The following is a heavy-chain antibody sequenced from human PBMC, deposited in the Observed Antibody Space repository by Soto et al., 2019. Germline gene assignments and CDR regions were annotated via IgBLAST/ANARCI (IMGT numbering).Heavy chain of an antibody. CDR2: ISGSGGST. CDR3: AKDISGWGHYDATEDVRGGV. CDR1: GFTFSSYA. V-gene: IGHV3-23*01. J-gene: IGHJ6*02. Sequence: GGSLRLSCAASGFTFSSYAMSWVRQAPGKGLEWVSAISGSGGSTYYADSVKGRFTISRDNSKNTLYLQMNSLRAEDTAVYYCAKDISGWGHYDATEDVRGGVWGQGTTVTVSS. D-gene: IGHD6-19*01.